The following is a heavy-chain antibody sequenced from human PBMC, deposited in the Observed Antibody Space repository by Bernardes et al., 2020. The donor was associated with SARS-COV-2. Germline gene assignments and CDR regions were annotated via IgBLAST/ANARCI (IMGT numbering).Heavy chain of an antibody. J-gene: IGHJ4*02. CDR3: ARGLAVVVPAAGTLFDY. CDR2: IDPSDSYT. D-gene: IGHD2-2*01. Sequence: ESLKISCKGSGYSFTSYWISWVRQMPGKGLEWMGRIDPSDSYTNYSPSFQGHVTISADKSISTAYLQWSSLKASDTAMYYCARGLAVVVPAAGTLFDYWGQGTLVTVSS. V-gene: IGHV5-10-1*01. CDR1: GYSFTSYW.